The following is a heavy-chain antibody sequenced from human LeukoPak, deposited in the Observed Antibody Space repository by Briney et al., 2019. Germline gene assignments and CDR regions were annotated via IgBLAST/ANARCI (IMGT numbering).Heavy chain of an antibody. V-gene: IGHV3-30*18. CDR2: ISYDGSNK. J-gene: IGHJ4*02. CDR1: GFTFSSYG. D-gene: IGHD4-17*01. CDR3: AKDGVNGGDYAGSFDY. Sequence: GGSLRLSCAASGFTFSSYGMHWVRQAPGKGLEWVAVISYDGSNKYYADSVKGRFTISRDNSKNTLYLQMNSLRAEDTAVYYCAKDGVNGGDYAGSFDYWGQGTLVTVSS.